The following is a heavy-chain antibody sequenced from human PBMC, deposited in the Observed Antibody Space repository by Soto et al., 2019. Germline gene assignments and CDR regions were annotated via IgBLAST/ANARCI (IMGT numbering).Heavy chain of an antibody. CDR2: TNPNSGNT. CDR3: ARARAPPLVYGMDV. J-gene: IGHJ6*02. Sequence: WASVKVCCNXSAYTFTSYDINWVRQATGQGLEWMGWTNPNSGNTGYAQKFQGRVTMTRNTSISTAYMELSSLRSEDTAVYYCARARAPPLVYGMDVWGQGTTVTVSS. CDR1: AYTFTSYD. V-gene: IGHV1-8*01. D-gene: IGHD6-6*01.